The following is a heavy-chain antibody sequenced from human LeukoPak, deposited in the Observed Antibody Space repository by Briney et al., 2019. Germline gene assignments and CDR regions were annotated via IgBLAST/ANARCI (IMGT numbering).Heavy chain of an antibody. Sequence: GGSLRLSCATSGFSFSIYGIHWVRQAPGKGLEWVAFIQHDGSEKNYADSVKGRFTISRDDSKNTLYLQMHSLRPEDTALYSCAILPKVVAGDAFDIWGQGTMVTVSS. CDR3: AILPKVVAGDAFDI. V-gene: IGHV3-30*02. D-gene: IGHD2-2*01. CDR2: IQHDGSEK. J-gene: IGHJ3*02. CDR1: GFSFSIYG.